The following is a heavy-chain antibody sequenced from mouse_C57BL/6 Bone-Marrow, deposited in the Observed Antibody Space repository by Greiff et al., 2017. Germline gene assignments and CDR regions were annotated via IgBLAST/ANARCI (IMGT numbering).Heavy chain of an antibody. D-gene: IGHD2-4*01. CDR2: IDPSDSYT. J-gene: IGHJ3*01. Sequence: QVQLQQSGAELVKPGASVKLSCKASGYTFTSYWMQWVKQRPGQGLEWIGEIDPSDSYTNSNQKFKGKATLTVDTSSSTAYMQLSSLTSEDSAVYYCGYYDYAFAYWGQGTLVTVSA. CDR3: GYYDYAFAY. V-gene: IGHV1-50*01. CDR1: GYTFTSYW.